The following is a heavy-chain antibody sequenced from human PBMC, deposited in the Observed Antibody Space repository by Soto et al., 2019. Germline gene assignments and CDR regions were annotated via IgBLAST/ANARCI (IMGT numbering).Heavy chain of an antibody. D-gene: IGHD6-13*01. Sequence: PSQTLSLTCAISGDSVSSNSAAWNWIRQSPSRGLEWLGRTYYRSKWYNDYAVSVKSRITINPDTSKNQFSLQLNSVTPEDTAVYYCAREEQQLVRWGEQWYYGMDVWGQGTTVTVSS. J-gene: IGHJ6*02. CDR1: GDSVSSNSAA. CDR3: AREEQQLVRWGEQWYYGMDV. CDR2: TYYRSKWYN. V-gene: IGHV6-1*01.